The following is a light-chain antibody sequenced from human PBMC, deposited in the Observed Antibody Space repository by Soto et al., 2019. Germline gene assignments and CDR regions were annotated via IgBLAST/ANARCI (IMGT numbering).Light chain of an antibody. CDR3: QQRSNWPPVT. Sequence: IRFTDSPDTLSLSPGDRATLSCRASQRVDSSYVAWYQQRPGQAPRLLIYGASNWATGVPDRFSGSGSGTDFTLTISRLEPEDFAVYYCQQRSNWPPVTFGGGTKVDIK. CDR1: QRVDSSY. CDR2: GAS. V-gene: IGKV3D-20*02. J-gene: IGKJ4*01.